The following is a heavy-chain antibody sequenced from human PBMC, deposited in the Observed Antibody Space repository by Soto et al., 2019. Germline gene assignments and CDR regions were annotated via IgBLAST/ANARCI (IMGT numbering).Heavy chain of an antibody. Sequence: QVQVVESGGAVVQPGRSLRLSCAASGFIFSSYTMPWVRQAPGKGLEWVALISYDGNNKYYTDSVKDRFTISRDNSKNKVYLQMNSLRIEDKAVYYCAKEQLWGQGTLVTVSS. CDR3: AKEQL. CDR1: GFIFSSYT. D-gene: IGHD1-1*01. V-gene: IGHV3-30-3*01. J-gene: IGHJ4*02. CDR2: ISYDGNNK.